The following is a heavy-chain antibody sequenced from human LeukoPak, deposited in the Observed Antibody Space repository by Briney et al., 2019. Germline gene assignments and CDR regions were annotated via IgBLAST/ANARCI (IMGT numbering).Heavy chain of an antibody. CDR2: ISLNGGAT. J-gene: IGHJ1*01. D-gene: IGHD3-10*02. CDR1: GFIFDEYG. Sequence: PGGSLRLSCAASGFIFDEYGMSWVRQAPGKGLEWVAGISLNGGATGYADSVKGRFTISRDNAKNSLYLQMNSLRAEDTALYYCVRSITMFQYWGQGTPVTVSS. CDR3: VRSITMFQY. V-gene: IGHV3-20*04.